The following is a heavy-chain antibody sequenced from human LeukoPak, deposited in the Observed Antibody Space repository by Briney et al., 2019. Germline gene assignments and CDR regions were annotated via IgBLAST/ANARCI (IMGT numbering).Heavy chain of an antibody. CDR2: IIPIFGTA. D-gene: IGHD3-10*01. V-gene: IGHV1-69*05. CDR3: ARGTSYDAFDI. CDR1: GGTFSSYA. Sequence: SVKVSCKASGGTFSSYAISWVRQAPGQGLEWMGGIIPIFGTASYAQKFQGRVTITTDESTSTAYMGLSSLRSEDTAVYYCARGTSYDAFDIWGQGTMVTVSS. J-gene: IGHJ3*02.